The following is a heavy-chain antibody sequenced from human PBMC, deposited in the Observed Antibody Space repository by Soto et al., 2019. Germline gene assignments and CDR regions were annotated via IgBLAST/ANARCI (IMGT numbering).Heavy chain of an antibody. V-gene: IGHV3-7*01. CDR1: GFSFSNVW. D-gene: IGHD5-18*01. J-gene: IGHJ4*02. CDR3: AITYSYGYFGY. CDR2: INPDGSEK. Sequence: GLPLRLSCAASGFSFSNVWMTWVRQAPGKGLECLACINPDGSEKYYVDSVKGRFTVSRDNARNSLYVQMNSLRAEDTAVYYCAITYSYGYFGYWGQGTLVTVSS.